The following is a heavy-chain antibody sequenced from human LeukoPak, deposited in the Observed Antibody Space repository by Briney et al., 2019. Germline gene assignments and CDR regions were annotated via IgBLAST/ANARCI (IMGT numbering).Heavy chain of an antibody. CDR1: GYTFTSYA. CDR2: INTNTGNP. CDR3: ASLPWGVRGLIIQDFHY. J-gene: IGHJ4*02. Sequence: ASVKVSCKASGYTFTSYAMNWVRQAPGQGLEWMGWINTNTGNPTYAQGFTGRFVFSLDTSVSTAYLQISSLKAEDTAVYYCASLPWGVRGLIIQDFHYWGQGTLVTVSS. V-gene: IGHV7-4-1*02. D-gene: IGHD3-10*01.